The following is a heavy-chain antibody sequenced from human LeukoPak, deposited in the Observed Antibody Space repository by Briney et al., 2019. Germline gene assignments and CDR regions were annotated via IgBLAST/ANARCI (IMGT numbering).Heavy chain of an antibody. Sequence: GGSLRLSCAASGFTFSSHPMHWVRQAPGKGLEWVAVISFDGSHKYYADSVTGRFTISRDNSKNTLYLQMDSLRTDDTAMYYCARGGDYGDFDYWGQGTLVTVSS. J-gene: IGHJ4*02. V-gene: IGHV3-30*04. CDR2: ISFDGSHK. CDR1: GFTFSSHP. CDR3: ARGGDYGDFDY. D-gene: IGHD4-17*01.